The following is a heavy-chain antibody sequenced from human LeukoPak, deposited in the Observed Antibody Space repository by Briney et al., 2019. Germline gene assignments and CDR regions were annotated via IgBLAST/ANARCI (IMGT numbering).Heavy chain of an antibody. CDR1: GFSVSSNY. Sequence: PGGSLRLSCAGSGFSVSSNYMNWVRQAPGKGLEWVSAIYTGGTTYYADSVKGRFTISRDNPKNTLYLEMNSLRAEDTAVYYCATDKLGSGYASDFDYWGQGTLVTVSS. CDR3: ATDKLGSGYASDFDY. V-gene: IGHV3-66*02. J-gene: IGHJ4*02. D-gene: IGHD2-15*01. CDR2: IYTGGTT.